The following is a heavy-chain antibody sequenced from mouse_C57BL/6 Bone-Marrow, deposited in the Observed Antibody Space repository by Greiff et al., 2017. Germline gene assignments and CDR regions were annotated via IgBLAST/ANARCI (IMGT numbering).Heavy chain of an antibody. Sequence: QVQLKQPGAELVRPGSSVKLSCKASGYTFTSYWMHWVKQRPIKGLEWIGNIDPSDSETHYNQKFKDKATLTVDKSSSTAYMHLSSLTSEDSAVYYCARGGYGNYVSYYYALDYGGQGTSVTVSS. CDR2: IDPSDSET. CDR3: ARGGYGNYVSYYYALDY. V-gene: IGHV1-52*01. J-gene: IGHJ4*01. D-gene: IGHD2-1*01. CDR1: GYTFTSYW.